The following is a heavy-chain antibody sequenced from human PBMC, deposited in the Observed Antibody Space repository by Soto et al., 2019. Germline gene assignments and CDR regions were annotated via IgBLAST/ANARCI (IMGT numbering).Heavy chain of an antibody. D-gene: IGHD3-3*01. CDR1: GLSLSTSGVG. Sequence: QITLKESGPTLVKPTQTLTLTCTLSGLSLSTSGVGVGWIRQPPGKALEWLALIYWDDDKRYCTSLKSRLTITKDTSKNQVVLTMTNMDPVDTATYYCAHSSLRFLEWLSSSTGDFDCWGQGTLVTVSS. CDR3: AHSSLRFLEWLSSSTGDFDC. V-gene: IGHV2-5*02. J-gene: IGHJ4*02. CDR2: IYWDDDK.